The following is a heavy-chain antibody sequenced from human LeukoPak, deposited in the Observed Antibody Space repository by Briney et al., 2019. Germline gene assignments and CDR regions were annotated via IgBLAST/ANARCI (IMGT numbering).Heavy chain of an antibody. J-gene: IGHJ2*01. D-gene: IGHD4-17*01. Sequence: GGSLRLSCAASGFTFSSYAMSWVRQAPGKGLEWVSYSSSSSSTIYYADSVKGRFTISRDNAKNSLYLQMNSLRAEDTAVYYCARERGDYGDSRANWYFDLWGRGTLVTVSS. CDR3: ARERGDYGDSRANWYFDL. V-gene: IGHV3-48*01. CDR1: GFTFSSYA. CDR2: SSSSSSTI.